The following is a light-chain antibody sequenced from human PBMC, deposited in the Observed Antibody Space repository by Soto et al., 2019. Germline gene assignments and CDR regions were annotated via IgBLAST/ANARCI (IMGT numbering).Light chain of an antibody. J-gene: IGLJ3*02. CDR3: QSYDNNSSGGV. CDR1: SSNLGANYH. V-gene: IGLV1-40*01. CDR2: GST. Sequence: QSVLTQPPSVSGAPGQRVTISCTGSSSNLGANYHVHWYQQLPGRAPKLLIYGSTNRPSGVPDRISGSKSGTSASLAITGLQAEDEADYYCQSYDNNSSGGVFGGGTKLTVL.